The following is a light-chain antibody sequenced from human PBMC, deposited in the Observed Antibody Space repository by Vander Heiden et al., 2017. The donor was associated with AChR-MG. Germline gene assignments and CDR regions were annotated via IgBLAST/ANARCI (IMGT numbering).Light chain of an antibody. CDR2: EAS. V-gene: IGKV1-NL1*01. J-gene: IGKJ1*01. CDR3: QQYHYTPAWT. Sequence: DIQLTQSSAPLSASVGDRVTITRRASQGISNSLAWCQQKPGRAPKLLVYEASRLESGVPSRFSGSVSGTDYTLTISGLQPDDFATYYCQQYHYTPAWTFGLGTKVEIK. CDR1: QGISNS.